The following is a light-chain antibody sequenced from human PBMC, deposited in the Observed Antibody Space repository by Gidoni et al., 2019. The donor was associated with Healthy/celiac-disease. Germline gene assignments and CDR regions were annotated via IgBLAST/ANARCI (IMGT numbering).Light chain of an antibody. CDR3: QQRSNFPLT. CDR2: DAS. V-gene: IGKV3-11*01. J-gene: IGKJ4*01. CDR1: QSVSSY. Sequence: EIVLTQSPATLSLSPGERATLSCRASQSVSSYLAWYQQKPGQAPRLLIYDASNRATGIPARFSGSGSGTDFTLTISNLEPEDFAVYYCQQRSNFPLTFGGXTKVEIK.